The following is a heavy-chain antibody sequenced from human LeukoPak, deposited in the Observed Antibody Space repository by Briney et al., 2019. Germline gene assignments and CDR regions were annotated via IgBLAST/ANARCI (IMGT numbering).Heavy chain of an antibody. V-gene: IGHV1-18*01. Sequence: GASVTVSFKATSRIRLVWQAPGQGLAGMGWIGTYGGDTYYAQKFQCRITVTTDTSTSTVYMELRNLKSDDTAVYYCARDLWNFYDDSGYNRDFDSWGQGTLVTVSS. D-gene: IGHD3-22*01. J-gene: IGHJ5*01. CDR3: ARDLWNFYDDSGYNRDFDS. CDR1: TSR. CDR2: IGTYGGDT.